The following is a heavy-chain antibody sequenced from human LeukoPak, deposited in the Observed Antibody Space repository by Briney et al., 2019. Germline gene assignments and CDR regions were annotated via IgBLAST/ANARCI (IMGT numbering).Heavy chain of an antibody. CDR2: IYYSGST. D-gene: IGHD4-17*01. CDR1: GCSISSHY. CDR3: ARDSGGDGDYYYYYYYMDV. Sequence: ESSETLSLTCTVSGCSISSHYWSWIRQPPGKGLEWIGYIYYSGSTNYNPPLKSRVTISVDTSKNQFSLKLSSATAEDTAVYYCARDSGGDGDYYYYYYYMDVWGKGTTVTVSS. J-gene: IGHJ6*03. V-gene: IGHV4-59*11.